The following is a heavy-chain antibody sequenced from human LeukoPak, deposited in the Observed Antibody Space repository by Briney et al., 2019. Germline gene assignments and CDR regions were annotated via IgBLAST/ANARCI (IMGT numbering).Heavy chain of an antibody. D-gene: IGHD2-21*02. CDR3: ATLGSIVWGRGGTASSL. CDR2: INPSGST. CDR1: GYTFTSYY. Sequence: ASVKVSCKASGYTFTSYYMHWVRLAPGQGPEWLGIINPSGSTVYAQKFQGRVTMTRDPSTGTVYMELSSLRSEDTAVYYCATLGSIVWGRGGTASSLWGQGTLVTVSS. V-gene: IGHV1-46*01. J-gene: IGHJ4*02.